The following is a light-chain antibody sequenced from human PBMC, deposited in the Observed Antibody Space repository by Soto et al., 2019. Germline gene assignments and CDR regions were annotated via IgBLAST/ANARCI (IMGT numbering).Light chain of an antibody. Sequence: QSVLTQPPSASGSPGRSVTISCSGTSSDVGDSNSFSWYQQHPGKAPKLMIYEVTKRPSGVPDRFSGSKSGNAAALTVSGLQAEDEADYYCSSYAGSNIGVFGGGTKLTVL. J-gene: IGLJ3*02. CDR1: SSDVGDSNS. CDR2: EVT. CDR3: SSYAGSNIGV. V-gene: IGLV2-8*01.